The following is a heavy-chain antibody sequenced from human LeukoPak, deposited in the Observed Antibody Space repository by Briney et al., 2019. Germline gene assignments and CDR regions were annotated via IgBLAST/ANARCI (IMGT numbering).Heavy chain of an antibody. Sequence: SSQTLSLTCAISGDSVSSNSASWDWIRRSPSRGLEWLGRTYYRSKWYNDYAVSVKSRITINPDTSKNQFSLQLNSVTPEDTAMYYCARGGPGGWNDVWFDPWGQGTLVTVSS. V-gene: IGHV6-1*01. D-gene: IGHD1-1*01. CDR1: GDSVSSNSAS. CDR2: TYYRSKWYN. J-gene: IGHJ5*02. CDR3: ARGGPGGWNDVWFDP.